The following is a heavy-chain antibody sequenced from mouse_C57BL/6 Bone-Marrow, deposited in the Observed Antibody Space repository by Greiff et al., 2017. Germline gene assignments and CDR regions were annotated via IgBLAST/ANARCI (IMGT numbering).Heavy chain of an antibody. J-gene: IGHJ4*01. CDR2: IYPGGGYT. CDR1: GYTFTNYW. CDR3: ARLWDGYYAMDY. V-gene: IGHV1-63*01. D-gene: IGHD4-1*01. Sequence: VQLQQSGAELVRPGTSVKMSCKASGYTFTNYWIGWAKQRPGRGLEWIGDIYPGGGYTNYNEKFKGKATLTADKSSSTAYMQFSSLTSEDSAIYYCARLWDGYYAMDYWGQGTSVTVSS.